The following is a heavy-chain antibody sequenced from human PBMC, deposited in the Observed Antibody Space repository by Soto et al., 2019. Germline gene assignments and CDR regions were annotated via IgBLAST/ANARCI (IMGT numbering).Heavy chain of an antibody. CDR2: INPSGGST. D-gene: IGHD2-15*01. Sequence: ASVKVSCKASGFSFTSYYMHWVRQAPGQGLEWMGIINPSGGSTTYAQRFQGRLTMTKDTSTSTVYMDLSSLRSEDTAVYYCARGCRDAYKGDCFDPWGPGTLVTVS. CDR3: ARGCRDAYKGDCFDP. CDR1: GFSFTSYY. V-gene: IGHV1-46*01. J-gene: IGHJ5*02.